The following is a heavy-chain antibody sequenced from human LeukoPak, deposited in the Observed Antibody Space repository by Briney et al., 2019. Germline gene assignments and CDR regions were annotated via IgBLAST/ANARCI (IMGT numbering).Heavy chain of an antibody. CDR3: ARDAPQVPAAGVLAS. CDR1: GSTVSDNY. J-gene: IGHJ5*02. Sequence: PGGSLRLSCAASGSTVSDNYMSWVRQAPGKGLEWVSVMYSRGDTYYANSVKGRFTFSRDISKNTLYLQMNGLRVEDTAMYYCARDAPQVPAAGVLASWGQGTLVIVSS. D-gene: IGHD6-13*01. CDR2: MYSRGDT. V-gene: IGHV3-53*01.